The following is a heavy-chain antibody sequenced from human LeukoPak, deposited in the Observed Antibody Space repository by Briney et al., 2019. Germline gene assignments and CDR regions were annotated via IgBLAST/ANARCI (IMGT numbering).Heavy chain of an antibody. V-gene: IGHV1-69*01. CDR3: ARPGLGYSYGYPYH. D-gene: IGHD5-18*01. CDR1: GGTFSSYA. J-gene: IGHJ5*02. CDR2: IIPIFGTA. Sequence: SVKVSCKASGGTFSSYAISWVRQAPGQGLEWMGGIIPIFGTANYAQKFQGRVTITADESTITVYMELSSLRSEDTAVYYCARPGLGYSYGYPYHWGQGTLVTVSS.